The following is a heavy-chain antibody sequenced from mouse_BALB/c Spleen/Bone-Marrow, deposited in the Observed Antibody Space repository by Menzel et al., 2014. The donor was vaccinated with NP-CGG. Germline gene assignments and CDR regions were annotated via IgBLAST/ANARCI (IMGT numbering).Heavy chain of an antibody. J-gene: IGHJ3*01. D-gene: IGHD1-3*01. V-gene: IGHV14-3*02. CDR2: IYPANGNT. CDR1: GFSIIYAY. Sequence: AQLQQPGAELVKPGASVKLSCTASGFSIIYAYIHWVKRRPEQGLEWIGRIYPANGNTNYDPKFQGKATITADTSSNTAYLHLNSLTSEDTAVYYCARSPGEVNYWGQGTLVTVSA. CDR3: ARSPGEVNY.